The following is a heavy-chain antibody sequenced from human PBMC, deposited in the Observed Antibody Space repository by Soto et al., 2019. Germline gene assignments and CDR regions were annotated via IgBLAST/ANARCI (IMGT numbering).Heavy chain of an antibody. Sequence: EVQLLESGGGLIQPGGSLRLSCAASGFTFSSYAMSWVRQPPGKGLEWVSTISGSGGSTYDADSVKGRFTISRDNSKNTLYLQMNSLRAEDTDVYYCARSSGWTNDYWGQGTLVTVSS. CDR3: ARSSGWTNDY. V-gene: IGHV3-23*01. D-gene: IGHD6-19*01. CDR1: GFTFSSYA. J-gene: IGHJ4*02. CDR2: ISGSGGST.